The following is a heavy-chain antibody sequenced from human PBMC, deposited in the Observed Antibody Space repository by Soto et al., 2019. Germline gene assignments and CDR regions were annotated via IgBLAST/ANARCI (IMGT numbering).Heavy chain of an antibody. J-gene: IGHJ6*02. CDR2: IYHSGST. Sequence: SETLSLTCAVSGGSISSGGYSWSWIRQPPGKGLEWIGYIYHSGSTYYNPSLKSRVTISVDRSKNQFSLKLSSVTAADTAVYYCARAYYHFDYYGMDVWGQGTTVTVSS. CDR3: ARAYYHFDYYGMDV. D-gene: IGHD3-10*01. V-gene: IGHV4-30-2*01. CDR1: GGSISSGGYS.